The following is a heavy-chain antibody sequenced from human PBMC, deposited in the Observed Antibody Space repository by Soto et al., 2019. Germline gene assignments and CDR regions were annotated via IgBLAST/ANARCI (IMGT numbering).Heavy chain of an antibody. CDR1: GFTFSSYS. CDR3: ARLNYDILTGYYWFDP. J-gene: IGHJ5*02. D-gene: IGHD3-9*01. Sequence: PGGSLRLSCAASGFTFSSYSMNWVRQAPGKGLEWVSYISSSSSTIYYADSVKGRFTISRDNAKNSLYLQMNSLRAENTAVYYCARLNYDILTGYYWFDPWGQGTLVTVSS. CDR2: ISSSSSTI. V-gene: IGHV3-48*01.